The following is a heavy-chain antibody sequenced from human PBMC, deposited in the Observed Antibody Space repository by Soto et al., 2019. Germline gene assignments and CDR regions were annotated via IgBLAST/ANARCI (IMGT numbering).Heavy chain of an antibody. CDR1: GFPFSSYS. J-gene: IGHJ4*02. CDR3: ATAYSSGWKFDY. CDR2: ITTGSSNV. D-gene: IGHD6-19*01. Sequence: PGGSLRLSCAASGFPFSSYSMNLVRQSPGKGLEWVSYITTGSSNVYYADSVKGRFTISRDNAKNSLYLQMNSLRDEDKAVYYCATAYSSGWKFDYWGQGTLVTVSS. V-gene: IGHV3-48*02.